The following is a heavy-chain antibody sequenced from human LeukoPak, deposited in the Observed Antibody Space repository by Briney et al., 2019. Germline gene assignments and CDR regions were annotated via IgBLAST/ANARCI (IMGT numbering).Heavy chain of an antibody. CDR3: ARREMATSYFDY. V-gene: IGHV4-4*02. CDR1: GGSISSNNW. Sequence: SETLSLTCAVSGGSISSNNWWSWVRQPPGKGLEWIGEIYHSGSTNYDPSLKSRVTISIDKSKNQFSLELTSVTAADTAVYYCARREMATSYFDYWGQGTLVTVSS. J-gene: IGHJ4*02. D-gene: IGHD5-24*01. CDR2: IYHSGST.